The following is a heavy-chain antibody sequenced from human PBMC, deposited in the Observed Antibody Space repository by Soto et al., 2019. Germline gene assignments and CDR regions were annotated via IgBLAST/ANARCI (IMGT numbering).Heavy chain of an antibody. CDR2: IYWDDDK. J-gene: IGHJ4*02. CDR1: GFSLSASGVA. V-gene: IGHV2-5*02. Sequence: QITLKESGLTLVKPTQTLTLTCTFSGFSLSASGVAVGWLRQPPGKALEWIALIYWDDDKRYRPSLKSRPTIPEDTSNNQFGPTLTHMDPVHTATYYCAHRRSSGWPFDYWGQGTLVTVFS. CDR3: AHRRSSGWPFDY. D-gene: IGHD6-19*01.